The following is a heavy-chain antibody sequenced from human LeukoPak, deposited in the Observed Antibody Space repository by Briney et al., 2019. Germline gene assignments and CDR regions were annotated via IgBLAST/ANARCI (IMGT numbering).Heavy chain of an antibody. V-gene: IGHV3-23*01. Sequence: GGSLRLSCVVSGFTFNRYAMSWVRQAPGKGLEWVSGLSDDGGSTYYADSVKGRFAISRDNSKSTLYLQMNSLRAEDTAVYYCAGNSPGWNLAFDYWGQGALVTVSS. CDR2: LSDDGGST. D-gene: IGHD1-1*01. CDR1: GFTFNRYA. J-gene: IGHJ4*02. CDR3: AGNSPGWNLAFDY.